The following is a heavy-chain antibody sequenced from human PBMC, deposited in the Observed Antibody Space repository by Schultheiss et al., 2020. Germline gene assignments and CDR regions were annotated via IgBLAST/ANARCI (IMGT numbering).Heavy chain of an antibody. J-gene: IGHJ6*02. V-gene: IGHV5-51*01. CDR3: ARHYCSGGSCYYYAMDV. D-gene: IGHD2-15*01. Sequence: GGSLRLSCKGSGYSFTSFWISWVRQMPGKGLEWMGIIYPGDSDTRYSPSFQGHVTISADKSISTAYLQWSSLKASDTAMYYCARHYCSGGSCYYYAMDVWGQGTTVTVSS. CDR1: GYSFTSFW. CDR2: IYPGDSDT.